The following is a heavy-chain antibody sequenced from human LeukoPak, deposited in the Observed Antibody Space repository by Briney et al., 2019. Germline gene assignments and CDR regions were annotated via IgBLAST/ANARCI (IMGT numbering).Heavy chain of an antibody. Sequence: GGSLRLSCAASGFTFSSYSMNWVRQAPGKGLEWVSSISSSSSYIYYADSVKGRFTISRDNAKNSLYLQMNSLRAEDTAVYYCARDHRGGSSWYPIDYWGQGTLVTVSS. CDR2: ISSSSSYI. D-gene: IGHD6-13*01. J-gene: IGHJ4*02. V-gene: IGHV3-21*01. CDR3: ARDHRGGSSWYPIDY. CDR1: GFTFSSYS.